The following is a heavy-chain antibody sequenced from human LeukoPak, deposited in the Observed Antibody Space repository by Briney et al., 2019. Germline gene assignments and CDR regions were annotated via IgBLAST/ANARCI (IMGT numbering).Heavy chain of an antibody. CDR2: INQDGSEK. V-gene: IGHV3-7*01. J-gene: IGHJ4*02. D-gene: IGHD6-19*01. Sequence: GGSLRLSCAASGFTFSNYWMSWGRQAPGKGLEWVANINQDGSEKYYVDSVKGRFTISRDNARSSLYLQVNSLRVEDTAVYYCARVQGSSGPGIFEYWGQGTLVPVSS. CDR1: GFTFSNYW. CDR3: ARVQGSSGPGIFEY.